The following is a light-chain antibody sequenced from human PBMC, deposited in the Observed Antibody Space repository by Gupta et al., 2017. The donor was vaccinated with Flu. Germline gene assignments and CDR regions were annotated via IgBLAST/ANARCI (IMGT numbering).Light chain of an antibody. V-gene: IGLV3-21*01. CDR3: QVWDSSSDHVV. CDR2: DDS. J-gene: IGLJ2*01. Sequence: GHTARISGDGGKVRRKTMDWDRQRPGQAPVLVISDDSDRPSGIPERFSGSNAGNTASLTISRVEAGDEADYYCQVWDSSSDHVVFGGGTKLTVL. CDR1: KVRRKT.